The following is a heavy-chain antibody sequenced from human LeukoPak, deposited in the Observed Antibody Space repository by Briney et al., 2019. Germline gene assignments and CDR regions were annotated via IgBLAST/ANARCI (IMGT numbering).Heavy chain of an antibody. J-gene: IGHJ5*02. V-gene: IGHV4-59*01. Sequence: SETLSLTCTVPGGSISSYYWSWIRQPPGKGLEWIGYIYYSGSTNYNPSLKSRVTISVDTSKNQFSLKLSSVTAADTAVYYCARELGYCSGGSCYGWFDPWGQGTLVTVSS. CDR1: GGSISSYY. CDR3: ARELGYCSGGSCYGWFDP. D-gene: IGHD2-15*01. CDR2: IYYSGST.